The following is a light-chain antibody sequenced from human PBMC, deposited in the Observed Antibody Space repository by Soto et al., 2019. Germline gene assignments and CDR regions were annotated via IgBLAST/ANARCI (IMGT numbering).Light chain of an antibody. CDR1: SSNIGTSYD. J-gene: IGLJ3*02. Sequence: QSALTQPPSVSGAPGQRVTISCTGSSSNIGTSYDVPWYQQHPGTAPKLLIYGNSNRPSGVPDRFSGSKSGTSASLAITGIQTEDEADYYCQSYDSSLSGSVFGGGTKLTVL. CDR2: GNS. V-gene: IGLV1-40*01. CDR3: QSYDSSLSGSV.